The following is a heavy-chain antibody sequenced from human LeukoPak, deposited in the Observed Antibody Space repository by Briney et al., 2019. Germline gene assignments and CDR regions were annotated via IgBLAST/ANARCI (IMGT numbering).Heavy chain of an antibody. CDR1: GGSFSGYY. J-gene: IGHJ4*02. CDR3: ARPPFYY. V-gene: IGHV4-34*01. CDR2: INHSGST. Sequence: PSETLCLTCAVYGGSFSGYYWSWTRQPPGKGLEWIGEINHSGSTNYNPSLKSRVTISVDTSKNQFSLKLSSVTAADTAVYYCARPPFYYWGQGTLVTVSS.